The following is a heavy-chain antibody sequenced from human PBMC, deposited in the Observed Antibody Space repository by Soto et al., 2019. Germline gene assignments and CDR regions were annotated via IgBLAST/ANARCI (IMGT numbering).Heavy chain of an antibody. V-gene: IGHV3-66*01. D-gene: IGHD4-17*01. Sequence: GGSLRLSCAASGFTVSSNYMSWVRQAPGKGLEWVSVIYSGGSTYYADSVKGRFTISRDNSKNTLYLQMNSLRAEDTAVYYCARRQMDYGDYEGDYYYYMDVWGKGTTVTVSS. J-gene: IGHJ6*03. CDR2: IYSGGST. CDR3: ARRQMDYGDYEGDYYYYMDV. CDR1: GFTVSSNY.